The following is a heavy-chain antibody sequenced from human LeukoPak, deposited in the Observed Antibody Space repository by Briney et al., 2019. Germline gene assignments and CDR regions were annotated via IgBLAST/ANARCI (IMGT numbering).Heavy chain of an antibody. D-gene: IGHD2-2*01. CDR3: ARVDCSSTSCFRRWFDP. J-gene: IGHJ5*02. CDR1: GGSISSSSYY. Sequence: PSETLSLTCTVSGGSISSSSYYWGWIRQPPGKGLEWIGSIYYSGSTNYNPSLKSRVTISVDTSKNQFSLKLSSVTAADTAVYYCARVDCSSTSCFRRWFDPWGQGTLVTVSS. V-gene: IGHV4-39*07. CDR2: IYYSGST.